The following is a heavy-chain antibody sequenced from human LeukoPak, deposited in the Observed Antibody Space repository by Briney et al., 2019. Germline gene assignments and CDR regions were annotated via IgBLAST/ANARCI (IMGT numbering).Heavy chain of an antibody. V-gene: IGHV3-7*01. CDR2: INRDGSEI. Sequence: GGSLRLSCTASRFTFTSYWMTWVRQAPGRGLEWVANINRDGSEIYYLDSVKGRFTISRDNAKNSLYLQMNGLRGEDTAVYYCARAYEYRSGWFRNDYWGQGTLVTVSS. CDR3: ARAYEYRSGWFRNDY. CDR1: RFTFTSYW. J-gene: IGHJ4*02. D-gene: IGHD6-19*01.